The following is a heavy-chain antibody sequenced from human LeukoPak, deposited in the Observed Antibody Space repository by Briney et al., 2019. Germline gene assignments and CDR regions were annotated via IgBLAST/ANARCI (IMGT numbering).Heavy chain of an antibody. CDR3: ARGRSGWYSGFDY. Sequence: PGGSLRLSCAASGFTFSSYEMNWVRQAPGKGLEWVSYISGSGATIYYADSVKGRFTISRDNAENSLNLQMNSLRAEDTAVYYCARGRSGWYSGFDYWGPGTLGIVSS. D-gene: IGHD6-19*01. CDR2: ISGSGATI. CDR1: GFTFSSYE. V-gene: IGHV3-48*03. J-gene: IGHJ4*02.